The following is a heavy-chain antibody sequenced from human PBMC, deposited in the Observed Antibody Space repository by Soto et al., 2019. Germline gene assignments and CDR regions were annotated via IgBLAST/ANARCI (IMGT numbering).Heavy chain of an antibody. CDR3: AIEQPPVTEKDGGDA. V-gene: IGHV1-69*01. CDR2: IIPIFGTA. CDR1: GGTFSSYA. J-gene: IGHJ6*02. D-gene: IGHD1-1*01. Sequence: QVQLVQSGAEVKKPGSSVKVSCKASGGTFSSYAISWVRQAPGQGLEWMGGIIPIFGTANYAQKFQVRVKSTGDEPRSKAKRERSRRRSEERAGKYWAIEQPPVTEKDGGDAGGQGTTATAS.